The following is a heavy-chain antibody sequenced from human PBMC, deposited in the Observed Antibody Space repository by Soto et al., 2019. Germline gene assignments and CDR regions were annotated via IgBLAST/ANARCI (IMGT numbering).Heavy chain of an antibody. V-gene: IGHV3-33*01. CDR3: ARDGGSIAAAGTGVDY. CDR2: IWYDGSNK. D-gene: IGHD6-13*01. J-gene: IGHJ4*02. Sequence: QVQLVESGGGVVQPGRSLRLSCAASGFTFSSYGMNWVRQAPGKGLEWVAVIWYDGSNKYYADSVKGRFTISRDNSKNTLYLQMNSLRAEDTAVYYWARDGGSIAAAGTGVDYWGQGTLVTVSS. CDR1: GFTFSSYG.